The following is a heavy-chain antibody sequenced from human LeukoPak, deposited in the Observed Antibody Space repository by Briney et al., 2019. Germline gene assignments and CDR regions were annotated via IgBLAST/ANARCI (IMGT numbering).Heavy chain of an antibody. Sequence: PGGSLRLSCAASGFTFSSYAMSWVRQAPGKGLEWVSTISGSGGSTYYADSVKGRFTISRDNSKNTLYLQMNSLRAEDTAVYYCARAPFRYGSGSYYNVAFDIWGQGTMVTVSS. CDR2: ISGSGGST. CDR3: ARAPFRYGSGSYYNVAFDI. J-gene: IGHJ3*02. D-gene: IGHD3-10*01. CDR1: GFTFSSYA. V-gene: IGHV3-23*01.